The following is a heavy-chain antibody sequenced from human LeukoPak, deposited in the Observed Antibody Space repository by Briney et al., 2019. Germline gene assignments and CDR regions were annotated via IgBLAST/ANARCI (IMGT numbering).Heavy chain of an antibody. CDR1: GFTFSSYS. CDR3: ATLVPAMSWFDP. D-gene: IGHD2-2*01. J-gene: IGHJ5*02. CDR2: ISSSSSYI. Sequence: SGGSLRLSCAASGFTFSSYSMNWVRQAPGKGLEWVSSISSSSSYIYCADSVKGRFTISRDNAKNSLYLQMNSLRAEDTAVYYCATLVPAMSWFDPWGQGTLVTVSS. V-gene: IGHV3-21*01.